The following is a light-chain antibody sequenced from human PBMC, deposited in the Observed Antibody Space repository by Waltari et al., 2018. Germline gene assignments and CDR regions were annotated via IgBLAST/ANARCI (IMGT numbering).Light chain of an antibody. CDR3: MQALQIPIT. CDR1: QSLLYRNGYNY. J-gene: IGKJ5*01. Sequence: DIVLTQSPVTLPVTPGEPASISCKSSQSLLYRNGYNYLDWSLQKPGQSPQLLIYLGSIRPYGVTDRFNGSGSGTDVTLKINRVEAEDVGIYDCMQALQIPITFGQGTRLEIK. V-gene: IGKV2-28*01. CDR2: LGS.